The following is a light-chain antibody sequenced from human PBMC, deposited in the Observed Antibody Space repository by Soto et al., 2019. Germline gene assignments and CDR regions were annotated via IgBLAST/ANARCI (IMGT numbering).Light chain of an antibody. Sequence: IQMTQSPSSLSASLGDRVTITCRASQGISNYVAWYQQKPGKVPNLLIYAASTLQSGVPFRFSASGSGTDFTLTSSSLQAEDIETYYCQKYNSGPCTFGQGTKVDIK. CDR3: QKYNSGPCT. CDR2: AAS. V-gene: IGKV1-27*01. J-gene: IGKJ2*02. CDR1: QGISNY.